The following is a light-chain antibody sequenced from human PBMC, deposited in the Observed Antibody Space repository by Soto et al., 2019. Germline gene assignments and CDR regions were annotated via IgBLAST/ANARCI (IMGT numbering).Light chain of an antibody. CDR2: KIN. CDR1: SSNIGVNN. CDR3: AVWDDNLTGVV. J-gene: IGLJ2*01. V-gene: IGLV1-47*01. Sequence: QSVLTQPPSASGTPGQRVTISCAGSSSNIGVNNVYWYQQLPGAAPKLLIYKINQPPSGVPDRFSGSKSGTSASLAISGLRSEDEADYYCAVWDDNLTGVVFGGGTKVTVL.